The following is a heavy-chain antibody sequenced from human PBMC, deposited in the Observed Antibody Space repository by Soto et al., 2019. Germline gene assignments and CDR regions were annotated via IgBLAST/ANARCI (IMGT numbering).Heavy chain of an antibody. D-gene: IGHD3-16*02. Sequence: SETLSLTCTVSGGSISSYYWSWIRQPPGKGLEWIGYIYYSGSTNYNPALKSRVTISVDTSKNQFSLMLSSVPAADTAVYYCARHVAPYYDYIWGSYRSPYWFDPWGQGTLVTVSS. CDR3: ARHVAPYYDYIWGSYRSPYWFDP. V-gene: IGHV4-59*08. CDR1: GGSISSYY. J-gene: IGHJ5*02. CDR2: IYYSGST.